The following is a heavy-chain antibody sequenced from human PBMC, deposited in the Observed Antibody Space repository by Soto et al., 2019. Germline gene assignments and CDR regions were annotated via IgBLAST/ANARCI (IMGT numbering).Heavy chain of an antibody. CDR3: ARERVTRTTFWDYYYMDV. CDR1: GFTFSSYW. V-gene: IGHV3-7*01. J-gene: IGHJ6*03. Sequence: EVQLVESGGGLGQPGGSLRLSCAASGFTFSSYWMSWVRQAPGKGLEWVANIKQDGSEKYYVDSVKGRFTISRDNAKNSLYLQMNSLRAEDTAVYYCARERVTRTTFWDYYYMDVWGKGTTVTVSS. D-gene: IGHD1-20*01. CDR2: IKQDGSEK.